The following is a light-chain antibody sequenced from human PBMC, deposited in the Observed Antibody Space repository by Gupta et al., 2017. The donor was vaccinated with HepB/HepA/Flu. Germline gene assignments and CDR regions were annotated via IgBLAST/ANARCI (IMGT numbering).Light chain of an antibody. J-gene: IGKJ3*01. CDR3: QQYYSSPFT. CDR1: QSVLYSSNNKNY. CDR2: WAS. Sequence: EIVMTQSPDSLAVSLGERATINCKSSQSVLYSSNNKNYLAWYQQKPGQPPKVLIYWASIRESGVPDRFSGSESGTDFTLTISSLQAEDVAVYYCQQYYSSPFTFGPGTKVDIK. V-gene: IGKV4-1*01.